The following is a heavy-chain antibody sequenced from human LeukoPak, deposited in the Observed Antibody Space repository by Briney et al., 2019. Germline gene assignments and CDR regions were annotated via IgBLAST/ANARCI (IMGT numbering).Heavy chain of an antibody. Sequence: ASVMVSCKASGYTFTSYYMHWVRQAPGQGLEWMGIINPSGGSTSYAQKFQGGVTMTTDMSTSTVYMELSSLRSEDTAVYYCARGGKTNWKYYFDYWGQGTLVTVSS. CDR3: ARGGKTNWKYYFDY. D-gene: IGHD3-16*01. V-gene: IGHV1-46*01. CDR2: INPSGGST. CDR1: GYTFTSYY. J-gene: IGHJ4*02.